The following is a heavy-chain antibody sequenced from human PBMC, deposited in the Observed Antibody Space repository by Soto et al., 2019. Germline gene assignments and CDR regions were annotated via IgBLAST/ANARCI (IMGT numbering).Heavy chain of an antibody. CDR2: ISSSGSTI. CDR3: ARDVGYCSSTSCWPYNWFDP. Sequence: GGSLRLSCAASGFTFSSYEMNWVRQAPGKGLEWVSYISSSGSTIYYADSVKGRFTISRDNAKNSLYLQMNSLRAEDTAVYYCARDVGYCSSTSCWPYNWFDPWGQGALVTVSS. J-gene: IGHJ5*02. V-gene: IGHV3-48*03. D-gene: IGHD2-2*01. CDR1: GFTFSSYE.